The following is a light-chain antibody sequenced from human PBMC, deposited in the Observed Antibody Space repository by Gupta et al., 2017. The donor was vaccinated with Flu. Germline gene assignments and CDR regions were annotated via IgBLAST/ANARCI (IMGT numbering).Light chain of an antibody. V-gene: IGKV3-11*01. Sequence: EIVLTQSPSSLSLSPGERAALSCRASQSVSTFLAWYQQKPGQAPRLLIYDASKRATGIPARFSGSGSGKDFTLTISSREQEDFAGYYCQQHSDWPPYTFGQGTXLEIK. CDR1: QSVSTF. CDR2: DAS. J-gene: IGKJ2*01. CDR3: QQHSDWPPYT.